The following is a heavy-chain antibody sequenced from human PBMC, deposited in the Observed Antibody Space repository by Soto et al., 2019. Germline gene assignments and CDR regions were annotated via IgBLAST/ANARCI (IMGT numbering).Heavy chain of an antibody. CDR2: ISGSSGNA. Sequence: QVQLVQSGAEVKNPGASVKVSCKTSGYTFTKYGVGWVRQAPGQGLEWMGWISGSSGNANYAEKVQGRITLTTDTSTSTAYIELRSLRSDDPAVNCCASEMAGFGGEYDYWGQGTLVTVSS. J-gene: IGHJ4*02. CDR3: ASEMAGFGGEYDY. D-gene: IGHD3-16*01. V-gene: IGHV1-18*01. CDR1: GYTFTKYG.